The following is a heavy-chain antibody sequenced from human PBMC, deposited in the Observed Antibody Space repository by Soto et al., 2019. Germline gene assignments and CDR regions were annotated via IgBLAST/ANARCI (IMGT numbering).Heavy chain of an antibody. CDR3: ARQEYSPGYYYMDV. D-gene: IGHD4-4*01. Sequence: SETLSLTCTVSGGSISSSSYYWGWIRQPPGKGLEWIGSIYYSGSTYYNPSLKSRVTTSVDTSKNQFSLKLSSVTAADTAVYYCARQEYSPGYYYMDVWGKGTTVTVSS. CDR1: GGSISSSSYY. CDR2: IYYSGST. J-gene: IGHJ6*03. V-gene: IGHV4-39*01.